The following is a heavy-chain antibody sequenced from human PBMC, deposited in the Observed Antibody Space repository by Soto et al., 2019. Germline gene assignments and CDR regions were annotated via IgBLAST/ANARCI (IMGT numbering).Heavy chain of an antibody. Sequence: EVQLVESGGDLVQPGRSLRLACTASGFKFDDYAMHWVRQAPGKGLEWVSGISWKSGSMNYADSVKGRFTNSRDNAKNSLYLQMNSLRSEDTALYYCAKDIYDILTGYSRGDGLDLWGHGTMVTVSS. CDR1: GFKFDDYA. V-gene: IGHV3-9*01. CDR3: AKDIYDILTGYSRGDGLDL. D-gene: IGHD3-9*01. J-gene: IGHJ3*01. CDR2: ISWKSGSM.